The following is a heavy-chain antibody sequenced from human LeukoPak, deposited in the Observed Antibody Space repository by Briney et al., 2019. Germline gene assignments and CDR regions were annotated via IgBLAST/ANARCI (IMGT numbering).Heavy chain of an antibody. D-gene: IGHD2-2*01. CDR2: IYYSGST. J-gene: IGHJ4*02. V-gene: IGHV4-39*07. CDR1: GGSISSSSYY. CDR3: AGSLIVVVPAASHTIYDY. Sequence: PSETLSLTCTVSGGSISSSSYYWGWIRQPPGKGLEWIGSIYYSGSTYYNPSLKSRVTISVDTSKKQFSLKLNSVTAADTAVYYCAGSLIVVVPAASHTIYDYWGQGTLVTVSS.